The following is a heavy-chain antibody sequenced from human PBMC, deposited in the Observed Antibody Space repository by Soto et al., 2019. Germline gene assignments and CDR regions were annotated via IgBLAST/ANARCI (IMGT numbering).Heavy chain of an antibody. D-gene: IGHD3-22*01. CDR1: GFTFSSYG. CDR3: AKDRNSFGYDSFVH. CDR2: LSSDGSSR. V-gene: IGHV3-30*18. Sequence: PGGSLRLSCAASGFTFSSYGMHWVRQAPGKGLEWVALLSSDGSSRFYADSVKGRFTISRDNSENTLYLQMNSPRNDDTAVYYCAKDRNSFGYDSFVHWGQGTLVTVSS. J-gene: IGHJ4*02.